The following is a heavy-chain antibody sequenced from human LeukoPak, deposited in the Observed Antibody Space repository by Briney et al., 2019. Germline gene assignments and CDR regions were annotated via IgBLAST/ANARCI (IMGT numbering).Heavy chain of an antibody. J-gene: IGHJ6*03. V-gene: IGHV4-30-2*01. CDR2: IYHRGTT. D-gene: IGHD5-24*01. Sequence: SETLSLTCTVSGGSIGIDDYYWTWIRQPPGKGLEWIGYIYHRGTTYYNPSLESRVTISVDRSKNQFSLKLSSVTAADTAMFYCARVRDPYYYYMDVWGKGTTVTVSS. CDR1: GGSIGIDDYY. CDR3: ARVRDPYYYYMDV.